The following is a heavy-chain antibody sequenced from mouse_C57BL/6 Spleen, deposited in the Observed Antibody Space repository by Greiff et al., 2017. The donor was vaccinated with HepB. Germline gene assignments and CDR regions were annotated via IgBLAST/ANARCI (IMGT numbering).Heavy chain of an antibody. CDR1: GYTFTDYE. Sequence: QVQLKQSGAELVRPGASVTLSCKASGYTFTDYEMHWVKQTPVHGLEWIGAIDPETGGTAYNQKFKGKAILTADKSSSTAYMELRSLTSEDSAVYYCTRSLITTVVAEDYWGQGTTLTVSS. CDR2: IDPETGGT. V-gene: IGHV1-15*01. J-gene: IGHJ2*01. CDR3: TRSLITTVVAEDY. D-gene: IGHD1-1*01.